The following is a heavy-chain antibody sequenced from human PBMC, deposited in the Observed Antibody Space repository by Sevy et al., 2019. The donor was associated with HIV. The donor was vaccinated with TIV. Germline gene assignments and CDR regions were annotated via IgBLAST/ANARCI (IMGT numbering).Heavy chain of an antibody. CDR2: VDYSGST. J-gene: IGHJ5*02. CDR1: GGSISNYY. D-gene: IGHD2-2*01. CDR3: ARSGYCSSTTGYVGHWLDP. Sequence: SETLSLTCTVSGGSISNYYWSWIRQSPGKGLEWIGYVDYSGSTNYDSSLKSRFTISVNSSKNQFSLKVTSVTAADTAVYYCARSGYCSSTTGYVGHWLDPWGQGTLVTVSS. V-gene: IGHV4-59*12.